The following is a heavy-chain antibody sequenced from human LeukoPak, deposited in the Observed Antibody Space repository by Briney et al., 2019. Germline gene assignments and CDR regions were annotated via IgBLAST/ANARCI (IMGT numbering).Heavy chain of an antibody. D-gene: IGHD6-13*01. CDR2: INPNSGGT. CDR3: ARGRLLYSSSWYVYWFDP. J-gene: IGHJ5*02. Sequence: ASVKVSCKASGYTFTNYDIHWVRQAPGQGLEWMGWINPNSGGTNYAQKFQGRVTMTRDTSISTAYMELSRLRSDDTAVYYCARGRLLYSSSWYVYWFDPWGQGTLVTVSS. V-gene: IGHV1-2*02. CDR1: GYTFTNYD.